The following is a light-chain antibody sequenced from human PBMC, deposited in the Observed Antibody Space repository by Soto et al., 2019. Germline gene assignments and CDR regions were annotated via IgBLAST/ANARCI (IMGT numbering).Light chain of an antibody. Sequence: QSALTQPPSASGSPGQSVTISCTGTSSDVGGYNYVTWYQQHPGKAPKLIIYEVSKRPSGVPDRFSGSKSGNTASLTVSGLQAEDEADYYRTSYVGSNKLVFGGGTKLTVL. CDR3: TSYVGSNKLV. CDR1: SSDVGGYNY. CDR2: EVS. J-gene: IGLJ2*01. V-gene: IGLV2-8*01.